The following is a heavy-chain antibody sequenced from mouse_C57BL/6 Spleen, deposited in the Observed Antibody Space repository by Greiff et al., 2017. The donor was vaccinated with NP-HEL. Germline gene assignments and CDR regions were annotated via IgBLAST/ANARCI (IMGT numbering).Heavy chain of an antibody. CDR2: IDPETGGT. CDR1: GYTFTDYE. J-gene: IGHJ2*01. CDR3: TRFHDRGDFDY. Sequence: QVQLKQSGAELVRPGASVTLSCKASGYTFTDYEMHWVKQTPVHGLEWIGAIDPETGGTAYNQKFKGKAILTADKSSSTAYMELRSLTSEDSAVYYCTRFHDRGDFDYWGQGTTLTVSS. D-gene: IGHD2-12*01. V-gene: IGHV1-15*01.